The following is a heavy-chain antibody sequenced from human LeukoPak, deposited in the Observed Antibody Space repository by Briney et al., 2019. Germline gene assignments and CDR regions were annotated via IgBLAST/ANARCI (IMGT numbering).Heavy chain of an antibody. CDR1: GYTFTSYD. CDR3: ARYGYYYDSSGYSPFDY. CDR2: MNPNSGNT. D-gene: IGHD3-22*01. V-gene: IGHV1-8*01. Sequence: ASVKVSCKASGYTFTSYDINWVRQATGQGLEWMGWMNPNSGNTGYARKFQGRVTMTRNTSISTAYMELSSLRSEDTAVYYCARYGYYYDSSGYSPFDYWGQGTLVTVSS. J-gene: IGHJ4*02.